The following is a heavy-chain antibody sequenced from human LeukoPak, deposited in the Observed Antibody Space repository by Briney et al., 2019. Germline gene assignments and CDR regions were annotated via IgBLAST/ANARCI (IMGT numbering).Heavy chain of an antibody. V-gene: IGHV1-3*01. Sequence: ASVTVSCKASGYTFTSYAMHWVRQAPGQRLEWMGWINAGNGNTKYSQEFQGRVTITRDTSASTAYMELSSLRSEDTAVYYCAGPNYDSSGYHYWGQGTLVTVSS. D-gene: IGHD3-22*01. CDR3: AGPNYDSSGYHY. CDR1: GYTFTSYA. J-gene: IGHJ4*02. CDR2: INAGNGNT.